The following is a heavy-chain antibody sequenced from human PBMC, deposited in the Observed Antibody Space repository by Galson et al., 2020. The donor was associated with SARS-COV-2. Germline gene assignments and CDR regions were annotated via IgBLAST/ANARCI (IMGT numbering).Heavy chain of an antibody. CDR1: GYSFTSYW. D-gene: IGHD6-13*01. Sequence: KIGESLQISCKGSGYSFTSYWIGWVRQMTGKGLEWMGTSYPGDSDTRYSPSFQGQVTISADKSISTAYLQWSSLKASDTAMYYCARHKLRAGSPYDAFDIWGQGTMVTGSS. CDR3: ARHKLRAGSPYDAFDI. J-gene: IGHJ3*02. CDR2: SYPGDSDT. V-gene: IGHV5-51*01.